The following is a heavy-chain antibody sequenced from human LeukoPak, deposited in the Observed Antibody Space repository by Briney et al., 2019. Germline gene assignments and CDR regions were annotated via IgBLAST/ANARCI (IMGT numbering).Heavy chain of an antibody. CDR2: IGGDGNT. CDR1: GFTFSGTA. Sequence: GGSLRLSCAASGFTFSGTAMAWVRQAPGQGLEWVSGIGGDGNTHYADSVRGRFTISRDNAKNSLYLQMNSLRAEDTAVYYCARDDAYYYYYGMDVWGQGTTVTVSS. CDR3: ARDDAYYYYYGMDV. V-gene: IGHV3-21*01. J-gene: IGHJ6*02.